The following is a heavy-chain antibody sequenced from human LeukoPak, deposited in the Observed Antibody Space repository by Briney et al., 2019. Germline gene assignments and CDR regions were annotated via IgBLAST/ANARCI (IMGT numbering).Heavy chain of an antibody. CDR2: IYHTGST. CDR3: ARGNYVDWFDP. V-gene: IGHV4-61*05. CDR1: GGSISSSYYY. Sequence: SETLSLTCTVSGGSISSSYYYWGWIRQPPGKGLEWIGYIYHTGSTNYNPSLKSRVTISVDTSKNQFSLKLSSVTAADTAVYYCARGNYVDWFDPWGQGTQVTVSS. J-gene: IGHJ5*02. D-gene: IGHD1-7*01.